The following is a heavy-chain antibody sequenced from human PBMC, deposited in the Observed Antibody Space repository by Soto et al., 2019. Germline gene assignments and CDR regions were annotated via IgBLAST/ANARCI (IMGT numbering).Heavy chain of an antibody. CDR2: INHSGST. V-gene: IGHV4-34*01. J-gene: IGHJ4*02. Sequence: QVQLQQWGAGLLKPSETLSLTCAVYGGSFSGYYWSWIRQPPGKGLEWIGEINHSGSTNYNPSLKSRVTISVDTSKNQFSLKLSSVTAADTAVYYCASYMSMGSGSYFGYWGQGTLVTVSS. CDR3: ASYMSMGSGSYFGY. D-gene: IGHD3-10*01. CDR1: GGSFSGYY.